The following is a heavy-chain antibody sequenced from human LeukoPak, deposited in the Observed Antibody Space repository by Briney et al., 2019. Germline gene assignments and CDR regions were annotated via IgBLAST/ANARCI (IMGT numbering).Heavy chain of an antibody. CDR1: GFTFSTYF. J-gene: IGHJ3*02. CDR3: ARERQDTILHSGAFDI. CDR2: IASDGSHT. Sequence: GGSLRLSCAASGFTFSTYFMHWVRQAPGKGLEWVADIASDGSHTFYVESVKGRSTIFRDNSKNTLYLQMNSLRAEDTAVYFCARERQDTILHSGAFDIWGQGTMVTVSS. D-gene: IGHD2-21*01. V-gene: IGHV3-30-3*01.